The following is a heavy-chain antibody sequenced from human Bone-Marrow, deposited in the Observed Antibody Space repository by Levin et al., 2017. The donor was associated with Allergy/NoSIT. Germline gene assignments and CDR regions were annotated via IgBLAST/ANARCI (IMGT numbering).Heavy chain of an antibody. D-gene: IGHD6-19*01. Sequence: QSGGSLRLSCEGSGFNFNEHAMHWVRQVPGRGLEWVSGISWNGNNIGYADSLKGRFTISRDNAKNSLYLQINSLRAEDTALYYCAKDGGVGSSGWYSSFPIWGQGTMVTVAS. CDR3: AKDGGVGSSGWYSSFPI. CDR1: GFNFNEHA. CDR2: ISWNGNNI. V-gene: IGHV3-9*01. J-gene: IGHJ3*02.